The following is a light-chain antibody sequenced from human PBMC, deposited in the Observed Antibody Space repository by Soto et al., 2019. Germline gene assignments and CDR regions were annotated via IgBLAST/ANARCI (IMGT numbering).Light chain of an antibody. CDR2: GAS. V-gene: IGKV3-20*01. J-gene: IGKJ2*01. Sequence: EIVLTQSPGTLSLSPGERATLSCRASQSVSATNLAWYQQKLGQAPRLLIHGASSRATGIPDRFSGSGSGTDFTRTISRLEPDDFAVDYCQQYGSSPYTFGQGTKLEIK. CDR1: QSVSATN. CDR3: QQYGSSPYT.